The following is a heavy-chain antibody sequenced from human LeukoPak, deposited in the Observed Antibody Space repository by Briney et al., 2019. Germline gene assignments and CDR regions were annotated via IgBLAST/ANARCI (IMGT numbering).Heavy chain of an antibody. CDR1: GFTFSTYA. Sequence: GGSLRLSCAAPGFTFSTYAMSWVRQAPGKGLERVSAISDNGGSKHYADSVKGRFTISRDNSKNTLYLQMNSLRAEDTAVYYCAKSGSYYYYDSSGHFYWGQGTLVTVSS. J-gene: IGHJ4*02. CDR2: ISDNGGSK. D-gene: IGHD3-22*01. V-gene: IGHV3-23*01. CDR3: AKSGSYYYYDSSGHFY.